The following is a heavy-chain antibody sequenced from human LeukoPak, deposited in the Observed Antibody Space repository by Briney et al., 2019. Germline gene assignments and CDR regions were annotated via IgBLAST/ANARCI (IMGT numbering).Heavy chain of an antibody. J-gene: IGHJ4*02. Sequence: KTSETLSLTCTVSGGSISSSSYYWGWIRQPPGKGLEWIGSIYYSGSTYYNPSLKSRVTISVDTSKNQFSLKLSSVTAADTAVYYCARGWRFRGVPFDYWGQGTLVTVSS. CDR3: ARGWRFRGVPFDY. CDR2: IYYSGST. V-gene: IGHV4-39*01. CDR1: GGSISSSSYY. D-gene: IGHD3-10*01.